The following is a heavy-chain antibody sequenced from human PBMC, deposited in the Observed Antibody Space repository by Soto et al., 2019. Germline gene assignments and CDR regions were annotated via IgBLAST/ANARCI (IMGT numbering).Heavy chain of an antibody. CDR2: INGYNGNT. Sequence: ASVKVSCKASGYTFTTYGISWVRQAPGQGLEWMGWINGYNGNTDYPQKLQGRVTMTTDTSTSTAYMALRSLRSDDTAVYYCARECSAPYYYYGIAVWGQGTTVTVSS. CDR1: GYTFTTYG. D-gene: IGHD6-19*01. J-gene: IGHJ6*02. CDR3: ARECSAPYYYYGIAV. V-gene: IGHV1-18*01.